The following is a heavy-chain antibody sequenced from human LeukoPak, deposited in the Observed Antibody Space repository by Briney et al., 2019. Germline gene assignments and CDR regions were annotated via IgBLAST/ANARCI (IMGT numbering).Heavy chain of an antibody. CDR1: GFSFSGHW. CDR2: IRRDGGAK. CDR3: ARPDLSAPYYYMDV. V-gene: IGHV3-7*03. Sequence: GGSLRLSCAASGFSFSGHWMSWVRQAPGKGLEWVASIRRDGGAKYYLDSVEGRFTISRDNSKNTLYLQMNSLRAEDTAVYYCARPDLSAPYYYMDVWGKGTTVTVSS. J-gene: IGHJ6*03.